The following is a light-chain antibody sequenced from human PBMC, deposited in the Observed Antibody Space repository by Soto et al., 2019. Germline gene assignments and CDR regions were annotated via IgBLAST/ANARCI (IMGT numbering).Light chain of an antibody. CDR3: ATWDDTLSGVV. V-gene: IGLV1-47*01. Sequence: QAVVTQPPSASGTPGQRVTISCSGSSSNLGSNYVYWYQQLPGTAPKLLLYKNHQRPSGVPDRFSGSKSGTSASLALSGLRSDDEADYYCATWDDTLSGVVFGGGTKVTVL. CDR2: KNH. J-gene: IGLJ2*01. CDR1: SSNLGSNY.